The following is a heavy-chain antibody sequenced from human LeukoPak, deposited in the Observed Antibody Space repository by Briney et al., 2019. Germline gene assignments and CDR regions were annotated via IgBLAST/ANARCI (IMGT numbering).Heavy chain of an antibody. CDR1: GYSFTSYW. J-gene: IGHJ3*02. CDR3: ARQGLRDAFDI. Sequence: GESLKISCEGSGYSFTSYWIAWVRQTPGKGLECMGIIYPGDSDTRYSPSFQGQVTISADKSISTAYLQWSSLKASDTAMYYCARQGLRDAFDIWGQGTMVTVSS. CDR2: IYPGDSDT. D-gene: IGHD4-17*01. V-gene: IGHV5-51*01.